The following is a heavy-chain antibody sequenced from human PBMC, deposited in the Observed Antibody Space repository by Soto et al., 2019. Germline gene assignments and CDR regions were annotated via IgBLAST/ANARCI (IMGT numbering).Heavy chain of an antibody. V-gene: IGHV1-18*01. CDR3: ARGVFPYYDFWSGYSELYFDY. Sequence: ASVKVSCKASGYTFTSYGISWVRQAPGQGLEWMGWISAYNGNTNYAQKLQGRVTMTTDTSTSTAYMELKSLRSDDTAVYYCARGVFPYYDFWSGYSELYFDYWGQGTLVTVSS. CDR1: GYTFTSYG. J-gene: IGHJ4*02. CDR2: ISAYNGNT. D-gene: IGHD3-3*01.